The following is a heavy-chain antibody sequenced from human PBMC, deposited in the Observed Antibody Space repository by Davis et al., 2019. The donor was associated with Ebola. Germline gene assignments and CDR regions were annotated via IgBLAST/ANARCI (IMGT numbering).Heavy chain of an antibody. D-gene: IGHD6-6*01. Sequence: GESLKISCAASGLSVSNNFMTWVRQAPGKGLEWVSTIYGGDSTDYADSVKGQFTISRDNSKNTLYLQMNSLRAEDTAVYYCAREDSSSIYYYYGMDVWGQGTTVTVSS. J-gene: IGHJ6*02. V-gene: IGHV3-53*05. CDR1: GLSVSNNF. CDR3: AREDSSSIYYYYGMDV. CDR2: IYGGDST.